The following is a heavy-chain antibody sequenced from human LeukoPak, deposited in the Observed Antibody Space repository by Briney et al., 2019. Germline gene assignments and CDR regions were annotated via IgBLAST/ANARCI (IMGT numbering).Heavy chain of an antibody. Sequence: GGSLRLSCAAAGPTFSKYAMRWARQAPGKGLEWVSAISPSDGDTFYADSVKGRFTSSRDNSMNTLSLHMKSLRADDTALYYCAKDSSVPYGITEWGQGTLVTVSS. D-gene: IGHD4-17*01. CDR3: AKDSSVPYGITE. V-gene: IGHV3-23*01. CDR2: ISPSDGDT. CDR1: GPTFSKYA. J-gene: IGHJ4*02.